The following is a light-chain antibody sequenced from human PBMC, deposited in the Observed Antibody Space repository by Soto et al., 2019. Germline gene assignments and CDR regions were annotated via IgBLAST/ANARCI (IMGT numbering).Light chain of an antibody. J-gene: IGKJ4*01. Sequence: DIQMTQSPSSLSASVGDRVTITCQASQDISNYLNWYQQKPGKAPKLLIYAASSLQSGVPSTFSGSGSGTDFTLTISSLQPEDFATYYCQQSYNSPLTFGGGTKVVIK. CDR1: QDISNY. V-gene: IGKV1-39*01. CDR3: QQSYNSPLT. CDR2: AAS.